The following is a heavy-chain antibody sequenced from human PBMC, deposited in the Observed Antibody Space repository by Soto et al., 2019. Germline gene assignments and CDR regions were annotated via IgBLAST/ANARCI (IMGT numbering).Heavy chain of an antibody. CDR2: IIPIFGTA. V-gene: IGHV1-69*06. CDR1: GGTFSSYA. J-gene: IGHJ6*02. Sequence: SVKVSCKASGGTFSSYAISWVRQAPGQGLEWMGGIIPIFGTANYAQKFQGRVTITADKSTSTAYMELSSLRSEDTAVYYCARGYDSSGFRVAPKIYYYYGMDVWGQGTTVTVSS. CDR3: ARGYDSSGFRVAPKIYYYYGMDV. D-gene: IGHD3-22*01.